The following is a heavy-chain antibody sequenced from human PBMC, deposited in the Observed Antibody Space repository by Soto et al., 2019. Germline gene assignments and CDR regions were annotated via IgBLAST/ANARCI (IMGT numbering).Heavy chain of an antibody. CDR3: AHRSSGWYFDY. Sequence: SGPTLVDPTQTRTLTCTFSGFSLSTSGVGVGWIRQPPGKALEWLALIYWDDDKRYSPSLKSRLTITKDTSKNQVVLTMTNMDPVDTATYYRAHRSSGWYFDYWGQGTLVTVSS. D-gene: IGHD6-19*01. CDR2: IYWDDDK. V-gene: IGHV2-5*02. J-gene: IGHJ4*02. CDR1: GFSLSTSGVG.